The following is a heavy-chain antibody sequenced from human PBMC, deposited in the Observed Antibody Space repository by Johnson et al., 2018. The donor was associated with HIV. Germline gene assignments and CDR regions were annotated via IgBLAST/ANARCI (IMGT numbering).Heavy chain of an antibody. D-gene: IGHD1-26*01. CDR3: ARALEVGATTANEAFDI. CDR2: LSSSGSTI. Sequence: VQLVESGGGVVQPGRSLRLSCAASGFTVSSNYMNWVRQAPGTGLEWVSYLSSSGSTIYYADSVRGRFTISRDNSKNMLYLQMNSLRAEDTAVYYCARALEVGATTANEAFDIWGQGTMVTVSS. CDR1: GFTVSSNY. V-gene: IGHV3-48*01. J-gene: IGHJ3*02.